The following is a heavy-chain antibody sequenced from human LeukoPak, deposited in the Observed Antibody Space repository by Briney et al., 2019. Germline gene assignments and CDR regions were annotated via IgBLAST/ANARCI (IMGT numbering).Heavy chain of an antibody. CDR2: TYYTSKWNT. CDR3: ARGRASAFDV. CDR1: GDSVSTSGVA. Sequence: SQTLSLTCAMSGDSVSTSGVAWNRVRQSPSRGLEWLGRTYYTSKWNTDYAVSVKSRIVVNPDTSKNQFSLQLNYVNSYDTAVYCCARGRASAFDVWGQGTMVTVSS. V-gene: IGHV6-1*01. D-gene: IGHD6-25*01. J-gene: IGHJ3*01.